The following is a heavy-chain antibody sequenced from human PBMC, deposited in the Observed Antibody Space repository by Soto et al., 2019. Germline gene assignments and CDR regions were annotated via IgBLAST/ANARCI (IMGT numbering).Heavy chain of an antibody. J-gene: IGHJ6*02. Sequence: SVKVSCKASGGTFSSYAISWVRQAPGQGLEWMGGIIPIFGTANYAQKFQGRVTITADKSTSTAYMELSSLRSEDTAVYYCAREVPYCSSTSCYGPNYYYYYGMDVWGQGTTVTVSS. CDR1: GGTFSSYA. CDR3: AREVPYCSSTSCYGPNYYYYYGMDV. D-gene: IGHD2-2*01. CDR2: IIPIFGTA. V-gene: IGHV1-69*06.